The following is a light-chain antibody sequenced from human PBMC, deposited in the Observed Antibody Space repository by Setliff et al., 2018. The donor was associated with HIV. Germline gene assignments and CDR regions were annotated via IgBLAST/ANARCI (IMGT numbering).Light chain of an antibody. CDR2: EVT. V-gene: IGLV2-23*02. J-gene: IGLJ1*01. CDR3: CSYAGSRTLDI. CDR1: SSNVGKYNL. Sequence: QSVLTQPASVSGSPGQSITISCTGNSSNVGKYNLVSWYRQNPGKAPQLTIYEVTKRPSGVSNRFSGSKSGNAASLTISGLQPDDEADYFCCSYAGSRTLDIFGTGTKVTVL.